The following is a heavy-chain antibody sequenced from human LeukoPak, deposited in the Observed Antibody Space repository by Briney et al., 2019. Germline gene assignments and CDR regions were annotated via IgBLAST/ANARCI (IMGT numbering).Heavy chain of an antibody. Sequence: GGSLRLSCAASGFTFDDYAMHWVRQAPGKGLEWVSGISWNSGSIGYADSVKGRFTISRDNAKNSLYLQMNSPRAEDTALYYCARGSLGYSGYASYYFDYWGQGTLVTVSS. V-gene: IGHV3-9*01. J-gene: IGHJ4*02. D-gene: IGHD5-12*01. CDR1: GFTFDDYA. CDR3: ARGSLGYSGYASYYFDY. CDR2: ISWNSGSI.